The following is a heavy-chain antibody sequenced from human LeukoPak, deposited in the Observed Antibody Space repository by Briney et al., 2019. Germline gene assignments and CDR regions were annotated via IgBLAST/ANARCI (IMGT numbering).Heavy chain of an antibody. V-gene: IGHV4-4*07. CDR1: GGSISSYY. Sequence: SETLSLTCTVSGGSISSYYWSWIRQPAGKRREWIGRIYISGSTNYTPSLRSRVTMSIDTSKNQVSLKLSSVTAADTAVYYCARDSSGFDYWGQGTLVTVSS. CDR3: ARDSSGFDY. J-gene: IGHJ4*02. CDR2: IYISGST.